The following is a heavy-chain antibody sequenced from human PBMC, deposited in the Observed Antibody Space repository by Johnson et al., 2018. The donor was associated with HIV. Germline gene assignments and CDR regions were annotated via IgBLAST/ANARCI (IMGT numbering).Heavy chain of an antibody. CDR1: RFTFSYYG. D-gene: IGHD3-3*01. J-gene: IGHJ3*02. V-gene: IGHV3-30*02. CDR3: GRGGRGVMEDVFGI. CDR2: IRFNGSHK. Sequence: QVQLVESGGGVVQPGGSLRLSCSASRFTFSYYGMHWVRQAPGKGLEWVTFIRFNGSHKYYVDSVKGRFTISRDDAKNLLFLQMNSLTADDTAVYYCGRGGRGVMEDVFGIWGQGTMVTVSS.